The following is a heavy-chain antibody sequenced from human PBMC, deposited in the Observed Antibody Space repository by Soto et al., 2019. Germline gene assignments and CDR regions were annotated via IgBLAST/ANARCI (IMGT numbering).Heavy chain of an antibody. J-gene: IGHJ6*03. CDR3: ARHIAVAGTWYYYYMDV. V-gene: IGHV5-51*01. CDR1: GYSFTSYW. CDR2: IYPGDSDT. D-gene: IGHD6-19*01. Sequence: GSLKISCKGSGYSFTSYWIGWVRQMPVKGLEWMGIIYPGDSDTRYSPSFQGQVTISADKSISTAYLQWSSLKASDTAMYYCARHIAVAGTWYYYYMDVWGKGTTVTVS.